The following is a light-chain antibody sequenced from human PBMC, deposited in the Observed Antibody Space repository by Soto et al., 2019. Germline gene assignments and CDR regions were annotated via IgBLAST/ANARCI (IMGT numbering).Light chain of an antibody. V-gene: IGKV1-39*01. CDR3: QQSYSTPDT. Sequence: DIQMTQSPSSLSASVGDRVTITCRASQSISSYLNWYQQKPGKAPKLLIYAASSLQSGVPSRFSGSGSGTDFTLTISSLQPEDFATYYCQQSYSTPDTVGPGTKVDSK. CDR2: AAS. J-gene: IGKJ3*01. CDR1: QSISSY.